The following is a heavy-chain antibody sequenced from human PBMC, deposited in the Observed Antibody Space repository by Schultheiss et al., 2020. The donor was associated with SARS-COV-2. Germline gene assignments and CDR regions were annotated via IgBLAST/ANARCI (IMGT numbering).Heavy chain of an antibody. J-gene: IGHJ6*03. CDR2: IYYSGST. V-gene: IGHV4-59*01. Sequence: SETLSLTCTVSGGSISSYYWSWIRQPPGKGLEWIGYIYYSGSTNYNPSLKSRVTISVDTSKNQFSLKLSSVTAADTAVYYCARGNSRGYSYGYLVGDYYYYYMDVWGKGTTVTVSS. CDR1: GGSISSYY. D-gene: IGHD5-18*01. CDR3: ARGNSRGYSYGYLVGDYYYYYMDV.